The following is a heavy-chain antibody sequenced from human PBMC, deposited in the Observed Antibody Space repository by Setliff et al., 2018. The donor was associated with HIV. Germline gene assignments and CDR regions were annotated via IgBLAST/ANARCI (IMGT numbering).Heavy chain of an antibody. CDR3: ARLSDTAMASFDS. CDR1: GGSIISSTYF. Sequence: SETLSLTCTVSGGSIISSTYFWGWIRQPPGKGLEWIGYFYKSGSTNSGPSFKSRVSMSGDTSKNQLSLKVTSVTAADTAVYYCARLSDTAMASFDSWGQGTLVTVSS. CDR2: FYKSGST. V-gene: IGHV4-61*05. D-gene: IGHD5-18*01. J-gene: IGHJ4*02.